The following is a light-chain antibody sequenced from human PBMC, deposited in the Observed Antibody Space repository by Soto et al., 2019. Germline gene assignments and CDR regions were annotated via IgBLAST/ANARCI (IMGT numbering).Light chain of an antibody. CDR1: QSVSSY. CDR2: DAS. V-gene: IGKV3-11*01. J-gene: IGKJ5*01. Sequence: QSPATLSLSPGERATLSCRASQSVSSYLAWYQQKPGQAPRLLIYDASNRATGIPARFSGSGSGTDFTLTISSLEPEDFAVYSCQQRSNWPPIPFGQGTRPEIK. CDR3: QQRSNWPPIP.